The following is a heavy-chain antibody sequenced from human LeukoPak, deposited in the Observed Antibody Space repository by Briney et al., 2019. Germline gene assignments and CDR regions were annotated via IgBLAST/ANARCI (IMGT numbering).Heavy chain of an antibody. J-gene: IGHJ4*02. CDR3: ARQHSSAYYYFDY. V-gene: IGHV4-59*08. CDR2: IYYSGST. D-gene: IGHD3-22*01. Sequence: SETLSLTCTVSGGSIGSYYWSWIRQPPGKGLEWIVYIYYSGSTNCNPSLKSRVTISVDTSRNQFSLKLSSVTAADTAVYYCARQHSSAYYYFDYWGQGTLVTVSS. CDR1: GGSIGSYY.